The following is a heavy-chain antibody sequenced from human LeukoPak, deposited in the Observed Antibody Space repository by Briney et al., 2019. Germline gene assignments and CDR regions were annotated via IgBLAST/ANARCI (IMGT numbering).Heavy chain of an antibody. CDR1: HVSANRADFY. V-gene: IGHV4-31*11. CDR3: ARDRYCGYDCDFYYYGMDV. Sequence: SETPCLTPGLSHVSANRADFYCSSIRPHPGKGLEWILHIHYSVRAYNTPSLKRRVAISLDTSKNQFSLKLGSVTAADTAVYYCARDRYCGYDCDFYYYGMDVWGNGTTVTVSS. CDR2: IHYSVRA. D-gene: IGHD5-12*01. J-gene: IGHJ6*04.